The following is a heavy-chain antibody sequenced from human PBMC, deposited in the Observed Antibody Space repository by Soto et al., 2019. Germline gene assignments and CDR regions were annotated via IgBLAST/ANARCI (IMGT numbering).Heavy chain of an antibody. CDR3: ARDQGSHPGD. Sequence: QVQLQESGPGLVRPSGTVSLTCAVSGVSISRDNWWSWVRQPPGKALEWIGAIHHSGSTNYNPSLKSRVTMSVVPSKDLFSLTLNSVTAADTAFYYCARDQGSHPGDWGQGNLVSVSS. V-gene: IGHV4-4*02. CDR1: GVSISRDNW. CDR2: IHHSGST. J-gene: IGHJ4*02. D-gene: IGHD6-13*01.